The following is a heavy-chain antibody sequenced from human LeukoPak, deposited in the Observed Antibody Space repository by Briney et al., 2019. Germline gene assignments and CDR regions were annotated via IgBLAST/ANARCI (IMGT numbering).Heavy chain of an antibody. CDR1: GGSISSGSYY. CDR3: ASSSWFGELSHASDY. J-gene: IGHJ4*02. Sequence: PSQTLSLTCTVSGGSISSGSYYWSWIRQPAGKGLEWIGRIYTSGSTNYNPSLKSRVTISIDTSKNQFSLELRSVTAADTAVYYCASSSWFGELSHASDYWGQGTLVTVSS. D-gene: IGHD3-10*01. CDR2: IYTSGST. V-gene: IGHV4-61*02.